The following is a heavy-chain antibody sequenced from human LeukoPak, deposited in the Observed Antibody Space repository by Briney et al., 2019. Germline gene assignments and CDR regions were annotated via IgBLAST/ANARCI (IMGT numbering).Heavy chain of an antibody. CDR1: GGSISSGGYY. D-gene: IGHD1-26*01. J-gene: IGHJ6*02. CDR3: ARDRRWRGIDYGMDV. CDR2: IYYSGST. Sequence: PSQTLSLTCTVSGGSISSGGYYWSWIRQHPGRGLEWIGYIYYSGSTYYIPSLKSRVTISVDTSKNQFSLKLSSVTAADTAVYYCARDRRWRGIDYGMDVWGQGTTVTVSS. V-gene: IGHV4-31*03.